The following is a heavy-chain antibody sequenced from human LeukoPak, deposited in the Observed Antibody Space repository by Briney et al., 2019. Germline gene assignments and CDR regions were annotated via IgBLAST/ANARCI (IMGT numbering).Heavy chain of an antibody. D-gene: IGHD6-6*01. V-gene: IGHV3-23*01. CDR3: ARRALYSSSLYYFDY. J-gene: IGHJ4*02. CDR1: GITLSTYG. CDR2: ISDSGGRT. Sequence: SGGSLRLSCVASGITLSTYGMSWVRQAPGKGLEWVSGISDSGGRTYYADSVKGRFTISRDDSKNTLYLQMSSLRAEDTAIYYCARRALYSSSLYYFDYWGQGTLVTVSS.